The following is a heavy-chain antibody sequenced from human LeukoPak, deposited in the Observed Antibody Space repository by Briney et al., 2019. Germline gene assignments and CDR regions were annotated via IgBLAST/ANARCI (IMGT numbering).Heavy chain of an antibody. J-gene: IGHJ4*02. D-gene: IGHD3-10*01. CDR2: IWYDGSNK. CDR1: GFTFSNYG. Sequence: GGSLRLSCAASGFTFSNYGMHWVRQAPGKGLEWVAVIWYDGSNKYYGDSVKGRFTISRDNSKNTLYLQMNSLRAEDTAVYYCARDYGWSFANWGQGTLVTVSS. V-gene: IGHV3-33*01. CDR3: ARDYGWSFAN.